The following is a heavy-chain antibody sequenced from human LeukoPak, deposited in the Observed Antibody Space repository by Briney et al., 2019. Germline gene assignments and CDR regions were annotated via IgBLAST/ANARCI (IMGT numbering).Heavy chain of an antibody. J-gene: IGHJ6*03. CDR2: INPNSGGT. CDR1: GYTFTGCY. CDR3: ARNYYDSSGYYYYYYYMDV. V-gene: IGHV1-2*02. D-gene: IGHD3-22*01. Sequence: ASVKVSCKASGYTFTGCYMHWVRQAPGQGLEWMGWINPNSGGTNYAQKFQGRVTMTRDTSISTAYMELSRLRSDDTAVYYCARNYYDSSGYYYYYYYMDVWGKGTTVAVSS.